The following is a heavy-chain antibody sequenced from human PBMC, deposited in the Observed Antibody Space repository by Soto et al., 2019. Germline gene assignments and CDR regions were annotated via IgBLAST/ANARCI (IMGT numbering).Heavy chain of an antibody. J-gene: IGHJ4*02. Sequence: SETLSLTCTVSGGSISSYYWSWIRQPPGKGLEWIGYIYYSGSTNYNPFLKSRVTISVDTSKNQFSLKLSSVTAADTAVYYCARGRPDAYFDYWGQGTLVTVSS. V-gene: IGHV4-59*01. D-gene: IGHD2-8*01. CDR1: GGSISSYY. CDR2: IYYSGST. CDR3: ARGRPDAYFDY.